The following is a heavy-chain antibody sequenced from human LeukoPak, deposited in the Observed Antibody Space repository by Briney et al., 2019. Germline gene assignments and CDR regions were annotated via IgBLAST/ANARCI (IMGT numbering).Heavy chain of an antibody. CDR3: ARDPVLWFGEGNWFDP. V-gene: IGHV3-7*01. CDR2: IKQDGSEK. J-gene: IGHJ5*02. D-gene: IGHD3-10*01. CDR1: GFTFSSYW. Sequence: GGSLRLSCAASGFTFSSYWMSWVRQAPGKGLEWVANIKQDGSEKYYVDSVKGRFTISRDNAKNSLYLQMNSLRAEDTAVYYCARDPVLWFGEGNWFDPWGQGTLATVSS.